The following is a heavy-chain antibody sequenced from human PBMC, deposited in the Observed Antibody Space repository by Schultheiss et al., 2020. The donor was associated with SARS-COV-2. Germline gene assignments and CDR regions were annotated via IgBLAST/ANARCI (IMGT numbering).Heavy chain of an antibody. J-gene: IGHJ6*02. D-gene: IGHD6-19*01. CDR3: AKLAAAGTYYYYGMDV. V-gene: IGHV3-23*01. Sequence: GGSLRLSCAASGFTFSSYAMSWVRQAPGKGLEWVSSISSSSSTIYYADSVKGRFTISRDNSKNTLYLQMNSLRVEDTAVYYCAKLAAAGTYYYYGMDVWGQGTTVTVSS. CDR1: GFTFSSYA. CDR2: ISSSSSTI.